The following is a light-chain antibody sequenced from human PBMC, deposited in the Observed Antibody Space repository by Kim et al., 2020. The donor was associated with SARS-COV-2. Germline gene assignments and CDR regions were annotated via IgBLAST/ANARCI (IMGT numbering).Light chain of an antibody. Sequence: APGKTASITCGRDNIGVKSVHWYQKKPGQAPVLVIHYDSDRPSGVPERFSGSNSGNTATLTITGVEAGDEADYYCQVWDNSRVHLVFGGGTQLTVL. V-gene: IGLV3-21*04. CDR1: NIGVKS. CDR3: QVWDNSRVHLV. CDR2: YDS. J-gene: IGLJ2*01.